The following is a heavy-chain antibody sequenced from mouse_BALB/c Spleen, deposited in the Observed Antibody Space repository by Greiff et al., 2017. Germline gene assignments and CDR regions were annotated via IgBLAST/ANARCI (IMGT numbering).Heavy chain of an antibody. CDR3: ARHRGAAMNY. D-gene: IGHD1-2*01. CDR1: GFAFSSYD. Sequence: DVKLVESGGGLVKPGGSLKLSCAASGFAFSSYDMSWVRQTPEKRLEWVAYISSGGGSTYYPDTVKGRFTISRDNAKNTLYLQMSSLKSEDTAMYYCARHRGAAMNYWGQGTTLTVSS. CDR2: ISSGGGST. J-gene: IGHJ2*01. V-gene: IGHV5-12-1*01.